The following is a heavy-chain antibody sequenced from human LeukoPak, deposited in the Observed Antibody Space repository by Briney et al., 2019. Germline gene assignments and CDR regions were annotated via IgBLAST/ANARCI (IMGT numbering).Heavy chain of an antibody. CDR1: GFTLSSYS. J-gene: IGHJ3*02. D-gene: IGHD2-15*01. V-gene: IGHV3-21*01. CDR2: ISSSSYYI. Sequence: GGSLRLSCATSGFTLSSYSMNWVRQAPGKGLEWVSSISSSSYYIFYADSVEGRFSISRDNAKNSLFLQMNSLRAEDTAVYYCARLGYCSGGSCYAGAFDIWGQGTMVTVSS. CDR3: ARLGYCSGGSCYAGAFDI.